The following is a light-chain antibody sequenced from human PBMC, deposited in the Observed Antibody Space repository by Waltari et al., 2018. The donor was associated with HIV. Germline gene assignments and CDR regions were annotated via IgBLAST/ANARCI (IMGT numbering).Light chain of an antibody. V-gene: IGLV1-44*01. CDR1: SPNIGSNA. CDR2: SDN. J-gene: IGLJ2*01. CDR3: ASWDDSLSALL. Sequence: QSVLTQPPSASGTPGQRVTISCSGSSPNIGSNAVNWFQHPPGTAPRLLIHSDNQRPSGVPDRVSGSKSGTSASLAITGLQSEDEAVYYCASWDDSLSALLFGGGTRLTVL.